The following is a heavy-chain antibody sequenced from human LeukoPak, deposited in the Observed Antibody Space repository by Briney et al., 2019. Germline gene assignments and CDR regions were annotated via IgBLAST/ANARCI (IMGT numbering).Heavy chain of an antibody. V-gene: IGHV3-30-3*01. CDR2: ISYDGSNK. CDR1: GFTFSSYA. J-gene: IGHJ4*02. Sequence: GGSLRLSCAASGFTFSSYAMSWVRQAPGKGLEWVAVISYDGSNKYYADSVKGRFTISRDNSKNTLYLQMNSLRAEDTAVYYCARGTPYSSGWYRYGVDYWGQGTLVTVSS. D-gene: IGHD6-19*01. CDR3: ARGTPYSSGWYRYGVDY.